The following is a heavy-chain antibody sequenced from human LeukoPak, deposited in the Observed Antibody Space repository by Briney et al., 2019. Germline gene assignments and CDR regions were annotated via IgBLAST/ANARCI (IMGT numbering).Heavy chain of an antibody. V-gene: IGHV3-7*01. CDR1: GFTFSSYW. D-gene: IGHD2-2*01. Sequence: RGSLRLSCAASGFTFSSYWMSWVRQAPGKGLEWVANIKEDGSDWYYVDSVKGRFSISRDNAKNSLYLQMNSLRAEDTAVCYCARDGYSNSFYYYYYGLDVWGQGTTVTVSS. J-gene: IGHJ6*02. CDR2: IKEDGSDW. CDR3: ARDGYSNSFYYYYYGLDV.